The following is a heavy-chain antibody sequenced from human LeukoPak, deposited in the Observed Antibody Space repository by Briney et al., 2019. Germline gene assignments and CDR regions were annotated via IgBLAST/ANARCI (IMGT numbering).Heavy chain of an antibody. CDR1: GYTFTSYD. V-gene: IGHV1-8*03. CDR3: ARARSKRYSSGSSYYFDY. D-gene: IGHD6-19*01. J-gene: IGHJ4*02. CDR2: MNPNSGNT. Sequence: ASVKVSCKASGYTFTSYDINWVRQATGQGLEWMGWMNPNSGNTGYAQKFRGRVTITRNTSISTAYMELSSLRSEDTAVYYCARARSKRYSSGSSYYFDYWGQGTLVTVSS.